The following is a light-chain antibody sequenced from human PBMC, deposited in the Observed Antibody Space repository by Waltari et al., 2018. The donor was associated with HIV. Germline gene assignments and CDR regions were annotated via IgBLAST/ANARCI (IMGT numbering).Light chain of an antibody. J-gene: IGLJ2*01. CDR1: SSNIGSNP. Sequence: QSVLTQPPSASGTPGQRVTFSCSGSSSNIGSNPVDWYQKLPGPAPRLLIYNNNQRPSGVPDRFSGSKSGTSASLAISGLQSEDEADYYGAAWDDSLNGHVLFGGGTKLTVL. V-gene: IGLV1-44*01. CDR2: NNN. CDR3: AAWDDSLNGHVL.